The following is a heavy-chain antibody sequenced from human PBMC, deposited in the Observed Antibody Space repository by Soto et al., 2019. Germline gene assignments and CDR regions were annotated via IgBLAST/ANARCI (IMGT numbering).Heavy chain of an antibody. CDR3: ARLFGHYYDTYGYYRRDQYYFDY. D-gene: IGHD3-22*01. J-gene: IGHJ4*02. CDR2: IDRGDSV. Sequence: PGGSLRVSCAASGITVSSSYMSWGRQAPGKGPEWVSFIDRGDSVTYADPVKGRFTISTDSSKNVLFLQMSRLRAEDTAVYYCARLFGHYYDTYGYYRRDQYYFDYWGQGT. V-gene: IGHV3-66*04. CDR1: GITVSSSY.